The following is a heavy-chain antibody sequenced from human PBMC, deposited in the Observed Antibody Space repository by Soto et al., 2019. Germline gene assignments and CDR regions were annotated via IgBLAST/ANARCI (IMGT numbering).Heavy chain of an antibody. CDR2: ISGSGGST. J-gene: IGHJ4*02. D-gene: IGHD3-16*02. V-gene: IGHV3-23*01. CDR1: GFTFSSYA. CDR3: AKGKGGSYRSCDY. Sequence: EVQLLESGGGLVQPGGSLRLSCAASGFTFSSYAMSWVRQAPGKGLEWVSAISGSGGSTYYADSVKGRFTISRDNSKNTLYLQMNSLRAEDTAVYYFAKGKGGSYRSCDYWGQGTLVTVSS.